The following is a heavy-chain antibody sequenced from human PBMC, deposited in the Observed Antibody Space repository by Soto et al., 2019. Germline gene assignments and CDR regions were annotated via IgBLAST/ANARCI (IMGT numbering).Heavy chain of an antibody. CDR3: AKVGYSSGWLDY. V-gene: IGHV3-23*01. CDR1: GFTFSSYA. Sequence: GGSLRLSCAASGFTFSSYAMSWVRQAPGKGLEWVSAISRSGGSTYYADSVKGRFTISRDNSKNTLYLQMNSLRAEDTAVYYCAKVGYSSGWLDYWGQGTLVTVSS. J-gene: IGHJ4*02. D-gene: IGHD6-19*01. CDR2: ISRSGGST.